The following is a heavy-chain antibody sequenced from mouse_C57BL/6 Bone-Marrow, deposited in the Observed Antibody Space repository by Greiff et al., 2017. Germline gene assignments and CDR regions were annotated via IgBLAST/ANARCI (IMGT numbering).Heavy chain of an antibody. CDR1: GFTFSDYG. J-gene: IGHJ4*01. Sequence: EVKLMESGGGLVKPGGSLKLSCAASGFTFSDYGMHWVRQAPEKGLEWVAYISSGSSTIYYADTVKGRFTISRDNAKNTLFLQMTSLRSEDTAMYYCARGGYYVYYAMDYWGQGTSVTVS. CDR2: ISSGSSTI. V-gene: IGHV5-17*01. D-gene: IGHD2-3*01. CDR3: ARGGYYVYYAMDY.